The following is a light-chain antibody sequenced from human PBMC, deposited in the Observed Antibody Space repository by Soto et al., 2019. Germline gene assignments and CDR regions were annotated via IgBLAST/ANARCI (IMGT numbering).Light chain of an antibody. CDR1: SGHSSYA. J-gene: IGLJ3*02. V-gene: IGLV4-69*01. CDR3: QTWGTGIEV. CDR2: LNSDGSH. Sequence: QSVLTQSPSASASLGASVKLICTLSSGHSSYAIAWHQQQPGKGPRYLMKLNSDGSHDKGDGIPDRFSGSSSGAERYLSISSLQSEDEADYYCQTWGTGIEVFGGGTKVTVL.